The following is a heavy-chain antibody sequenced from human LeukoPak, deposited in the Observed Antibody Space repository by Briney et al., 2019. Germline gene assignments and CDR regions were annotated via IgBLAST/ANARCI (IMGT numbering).Heavy chain of an antibody. CDR1: GGSFSGYY. CDR2: INHSGST. D-gene: IGHD3-10*01. V-gene: IGHV4-34*01. CDR3: ARAGSGSLEYYFDY. J-gene: IGHJ4*02. Sequence: PSETLSLTCAVYGGSFSGYYWSWIRQPPGKGLEWIGEINHSGSTNYNPSLKSRVTISVDTSKNQFSLKLSSVTAADTAVYYCARAGSGSLEYYFDYWGQGTLVTVSS.